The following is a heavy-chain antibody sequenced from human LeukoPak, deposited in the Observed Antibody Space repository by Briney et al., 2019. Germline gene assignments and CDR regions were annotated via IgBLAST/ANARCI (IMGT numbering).Heavy chain of an antibody. CDR3: AKVAYGPGSYRGPLDI. V-gene: IGHV3-9*01. Sequence: GGSLRLACAASGFTFDDYAMHWVRQAPGKGLXXXXXXSWNSGSIGYAXXXXGXXTISRDNAKNSLYLQMNSLRAEDTALYYCAKVAYGPGSYRGPLDIWGQGTVVTVSS. J-gene: IGHJ3*02. CDR1: GFTFDDYA. CDR2: XSWNSGSI. D-gene: IGHD3-10*01.